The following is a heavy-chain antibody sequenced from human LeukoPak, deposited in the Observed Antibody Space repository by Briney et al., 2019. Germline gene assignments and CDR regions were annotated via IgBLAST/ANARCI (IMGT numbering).Heavy chain of an antibody. CDR2: ISSSGSSI. CDR1: GFTFSDYY. Sequence: PGGSLRLSCAASGFTFSDYYMSWIRQAPGKGLEWVSYISSSGSSISYADSVKGRFTISRDNAKNSPYLQMNSLRAEDTAVYYCARWAGAILTDYWGQGTLVTVSS. CDR3: ARWAGAILTDY. D-gene: IGHD1-26*01. J-gene: IGHJ4*02. V-gene: IGHV3-11*04.